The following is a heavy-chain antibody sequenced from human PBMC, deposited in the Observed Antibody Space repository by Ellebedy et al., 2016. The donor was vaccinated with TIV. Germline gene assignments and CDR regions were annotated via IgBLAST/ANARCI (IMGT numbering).Heavy chain of an antibody. Sequence: GESLKISXAASGFTFSTYAMAWVRQAPGKGLEWVATFSRSGATVYADSVKGRFTISRDTSKNTLFLQMNSLRVEDTAVYYSAKEPYELGRGLDYWGQGTLVAVSS. D-gene: IGHD7-27*01. CDR1: GFTFSTYA. J-gene: IGHJ4*02. V-gene: IGHV3-23*01. CDR3: AKEPYELGRGLDY. CDR2: FSRSGAT.